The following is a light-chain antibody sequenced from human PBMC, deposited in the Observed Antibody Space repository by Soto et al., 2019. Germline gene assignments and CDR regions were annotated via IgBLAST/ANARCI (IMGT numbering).Light chain of an antibody. Sequence: ALTQPRSVSGSPGQSVTVSCTGTSRDVGIYNYVSWYQQRPGTAPKVMIYDVTKRPSGVPDRFSGSKSANTASLTISGLQDDDEADYYCCSYAGNYPLLFGGGTKVTVL. CDR2: DVT. J-gene: IGLJ2*01. CDR3: CSYAGNYPLL. V-gene: IGLV2-11*01. CDR1: SRDVGIYNY.